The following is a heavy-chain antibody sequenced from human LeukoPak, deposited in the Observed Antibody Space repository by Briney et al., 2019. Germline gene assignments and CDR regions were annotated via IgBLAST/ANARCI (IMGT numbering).Heavy chain of an antibody. CDR2: ISGSGGST. Sequence: PGGFLRLSCAASGFTFSSYAMSWVRQAPGKGLEWVSAISGSGGSTYYADSVKGRFTISRDNSKNTLYLQMNSLRAEDTAVYYCAKDRQWELTFFDYWGQGTLVTVSS. V-gene: IGHV3-23*01. CDR1: GFTFSSYA. CDR3: AKDRQWELTFFDY. J-gene: IGHJ4*02. D-gene: IGHD1-26*01.